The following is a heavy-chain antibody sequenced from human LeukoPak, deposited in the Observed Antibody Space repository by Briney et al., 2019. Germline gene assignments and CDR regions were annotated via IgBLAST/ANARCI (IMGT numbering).Heavy chain of an antibody. V-gene: IGHV3-30-3*01. CDR1: GFATFA. D-gene: IGHD1-26*01. CDR3: ARDRSGSFYYYGLDV. CDR2: ISSDGSNK. Sequence: PGRSLRLSCAASGFATFAIHWVRQAPGKGLEWVAFISSDGSNKYYADSVKGRFTISRDNSMNTMYLQMNSLTAEDTAVYYCARDRSGSFYYYGLDVWGQGTTVTVS. J-gene: IGHJ6*02.